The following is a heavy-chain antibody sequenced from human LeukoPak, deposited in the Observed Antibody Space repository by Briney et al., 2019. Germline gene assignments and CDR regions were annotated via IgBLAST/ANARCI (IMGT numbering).Heavy chain of an antibody. J-gene: IGHJ5*02. CDR1: GGSFSGYY. V-gene: IGHV4-34*01. Sequence: PSETLSLTCAVYGGSFSGYYWSWIRQPPGKGLEWIGEINHSGSTNYNPSLKSRVTISVDTSKNQFSLKLSSVTAADTAVYYCARGQGHYHGSGSYYKSWFDPWGQGTLVTVSS. CDR3: ARGQGHYHGSGSYYKSWFDP. CDR2: INHSGST. D-gene: IGHD3-10*01.